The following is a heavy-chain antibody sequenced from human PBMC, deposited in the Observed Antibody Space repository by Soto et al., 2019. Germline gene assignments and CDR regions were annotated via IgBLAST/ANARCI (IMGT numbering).Heavy chain of an antibody. CDR2: INPNSRGT. V-gene: IGHV1-2*02. J-gene: IGHJ5*02. Sequence: EASVKVSCKASGYTFTDYFIHWVRQAPGQGFEWMGWINPNSRGTNYAQKFQGRVTMTRDTSNSTAYMELRGLTSDDTAVYYCARVTLKAGNWFDPWGQGTLVTSPQ. CDR3: ARVTLKAGNWFDP. CDR1: GYTFTDYF.